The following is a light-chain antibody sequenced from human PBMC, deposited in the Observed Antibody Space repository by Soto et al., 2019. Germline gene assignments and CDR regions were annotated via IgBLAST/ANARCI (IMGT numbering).Light chain of an antibody. CDR1: SSNIGNNY. J-gene: IGLJ2*01. Sequence: QSVLTQPPSVSAAPGQKVTISCSGSSSNIGNNYVSWYQQLPGTAPKHLIYENNKRPSGIPDRFSGSKSGTSATLGITGLQTGDEADYYCGTWDSSLSALVFGGGTKLTVL. CDR2: ENN. V-gene: IGLV1-51*02. CDR3: GTWDSSLSALV.